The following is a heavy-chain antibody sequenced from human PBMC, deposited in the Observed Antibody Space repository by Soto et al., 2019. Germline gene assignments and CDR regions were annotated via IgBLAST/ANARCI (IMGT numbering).Heavy chain of an antibody. V-gene: IGHV4-39*01. CDR1: GGSISSSSYY. CDR3: ARHGSIRDGYNYYYYYGMDV. J-gene: IGHJ6*02. CDR2: IYYSGST. D-gene: IGHD5-12*01. Sequence: SETLSLTCTVSGGSISSSSYYWGWIRQPPGKGLEWIGSIYYSGSTYYNPSLKSRVTISVDTSKNQFSLKLSSVTAADTAVYYCARHGSIRDGYNYYYYYGMDVWGQGTTVTVSS.